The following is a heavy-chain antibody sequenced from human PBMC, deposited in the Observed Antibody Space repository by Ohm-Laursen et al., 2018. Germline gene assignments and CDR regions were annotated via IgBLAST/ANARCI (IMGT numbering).Heavy chain of an antibody. D-gene: IGHD6-19*01. Sequence: ASVKVSCKASGHTFTGYYLHWVRQAPGQGLEWMGWIKSNSGGTNYAQKFQGRVTMTRDTSISTAYMELSRLRSDDTAVYYCARAQEVAGPLSDYWGQGTLVTVSS. CDR1: GHTFTGYY. CDR3: ARAQEVAGPLSDY. J-gene: IGHJ4*02. V-gene: IGHV1-2*02. CDR2: IKSNSGGT.